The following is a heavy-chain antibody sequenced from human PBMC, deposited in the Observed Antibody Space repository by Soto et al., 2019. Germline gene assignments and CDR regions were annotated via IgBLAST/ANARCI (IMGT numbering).Heavy chain of an antibody. CDR1: GFTFDDYA. CDR3: AKDRGLVLSFYFDY. D-gene: IGHD6-19*01. J-gene: IGHJ4*02. V-gene: IGHV3-9*01. CDR2: ISWNSGSI. Sequence: EVQLVESGGGLVQPGRSLRLSCAASGFTFDDYAMHWVRQSPGKGLEWVSGISWNSGSIGYADSVKGRFTISRDNAKNSLFLHMNSVRAEETYLYYCAKDRGLVLSFYFDYWGQGTLVTVSS.